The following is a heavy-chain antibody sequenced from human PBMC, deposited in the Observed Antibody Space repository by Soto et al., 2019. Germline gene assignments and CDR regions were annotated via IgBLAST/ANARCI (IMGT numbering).Heavy chain of an antibody. J-gene: IGHJ3*02. CDR1: GFTFDDYA. CDR2: ISWNSGSI. CDR3: AKDINAFDI. Sequence: EVQLVESGGGLVQPGRSLRLSCAASGFTFDDYAMHWVRQAPGKGLEWVSGISWNSGSIGYADSVKGRFTISRDKAKNSLYLQMNSLRAEDTALYYCAKDINAFDIWGQGTMVTVSS. V-gene: IGHV3-9*01.